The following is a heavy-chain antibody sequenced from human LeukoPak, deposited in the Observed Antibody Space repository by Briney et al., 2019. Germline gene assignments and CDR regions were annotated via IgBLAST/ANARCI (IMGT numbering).Heavy chain of an antibody. CDR2: INPKSGST. V-gene: IGHV1-2*02. D-gene: IGHD3/OR15-3a*01. CDR1: GYTFNDYF. Sequence: ASVKVSCKTSGYTFNDYFIHWVRQAPGRGLEWMGWINPKSGSTNSAQKFQGRVTMTSDTSITTAYMELSRLTSDDTAIYFCARDGVMPWDWVRFHCNYWGQGTLVTVFS. J-gene: IGHJ4*02. CDR3: ARDGVMPWDWVRFHCNY.